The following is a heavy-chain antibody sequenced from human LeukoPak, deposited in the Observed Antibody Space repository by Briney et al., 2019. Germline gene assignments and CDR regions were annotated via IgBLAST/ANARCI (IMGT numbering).Heavy chain of an antibody. V-gene: IGHV4-38-2*02. D-gene: IGHD6-13*01. Sequence: SETLSLTCTVSGGSISSGYYWGWIRQPPGKGLEWIGSIYHSGSTYYNPSLKSRVTISVDTSKNQFSLKLSSVTAADTAVYYCARSLNTLPGIAAADTGGLYYWGQGTLVTVSS. J-gene: IGHJ4*02. CDR3: ARSLNTLPGIAAADTGGLYY. CDR2: IYHSGST. CDR1: GGSISSGYY.